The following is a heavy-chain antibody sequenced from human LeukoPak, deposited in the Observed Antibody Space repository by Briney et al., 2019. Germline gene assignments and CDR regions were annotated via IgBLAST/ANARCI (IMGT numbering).Heavy chain of an antibody. J-gene: IGHJ4*02. CDR3: ARDREYSGSLDY. Sequence: GGSLRLSCAASGFTFSSYSMNWVRQAPGKGLEWVSSISSSSYIYYADSVKGRFTISRDNAKNSLYLQMNSLRAEDTAVYYCARDREYSGSLDYWGQGTLVTVSS. CDR1: GFTFSSYS. CDR2: ISSSSYI. D-gene: IGHD6-6*01. V-gene: IGHV3-21*01.